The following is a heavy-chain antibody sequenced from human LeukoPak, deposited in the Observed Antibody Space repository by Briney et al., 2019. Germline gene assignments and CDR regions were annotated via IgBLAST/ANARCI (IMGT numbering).Heavy chain of an antibody. CDR2: ISFDGTNK. CDR3: ARDRGAYCGGDCYLGFDY. Sequence: GGSLRLSCAASGFTFSHYAMHWVRQAPGKGLEWVAVISFDGTNKFYADSVKGRFTISRDNAKKSLYLQMTSLTAEDTAVYYCARDRGAYCGGDCYLGFDYWGRGTLVTVSS. D-gene: IGHD2-21*02. CDR1: GFTFSHYA. V-gene: IGHV3-30*03. J-gene: IGHJ4*01.